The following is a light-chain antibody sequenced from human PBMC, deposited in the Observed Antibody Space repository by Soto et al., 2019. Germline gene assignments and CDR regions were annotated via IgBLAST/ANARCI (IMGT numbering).Light chain of an antibody. CDR1: QSVSSNY. V-gene: IGKV3-20*01. Sequence: EIVLTQSPGTLSLSTGERATLSCRASQSVSSNYLAWYQPKPGQAPRLLIYGAFIRATGLPDRFSGSGSGTDFTLTISRLEPESVAVYYCQQYGSSYTFGQGAKLEIK. CDR2: GAF. J-gene: IGKJ2*01. CDR3: QQYGSSYT.